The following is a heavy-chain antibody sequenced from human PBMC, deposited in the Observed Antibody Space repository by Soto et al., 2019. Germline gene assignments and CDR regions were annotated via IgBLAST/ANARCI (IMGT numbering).Heavy chain of an antibody. V-gene: IGHV3-30*18. J-gene: IGHJ4*02. D-gene: IGHD1-26*01. CDR3: AKDRPYIGSY. CDR1: GFTFSTFG. Sequence: QVQLVESGGGVVQPGRSLRLSCAASGFTFSTFGMHWVRQAPGKALEWVAVISSDGSTKYYADSVKGRVTISRDNSKNILYLQMNSMRAEDTAVYYCAKDRPYIGSYWGPGILVTVSS. CDR2: ISSDGSTK.